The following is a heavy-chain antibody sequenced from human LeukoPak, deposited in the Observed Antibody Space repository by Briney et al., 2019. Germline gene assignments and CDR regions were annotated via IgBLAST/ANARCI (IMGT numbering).Heavy chain of an antibody. V-gene: IGHV1-18*01. Sequence: ASVKVSCKASGYTFTSYAINWVRQAPGQGLEWMGWISAYNGNTNYAQKLQGRVTMTTDTSTSTAYMELRSLRSDDTAVYYCARDFKIAAAGTLPDYWGQGTLVTVSS. CDR3: ARDFKIAAAGTLPDY. J-gene: IGHJ4*02. CDR2: ISAYNGNT. CDR1: GYTFTSYA. D-gene: IGHD6-13*01.